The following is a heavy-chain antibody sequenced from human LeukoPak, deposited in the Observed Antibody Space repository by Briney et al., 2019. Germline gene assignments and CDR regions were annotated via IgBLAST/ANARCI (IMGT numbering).Heavy chain of an antibody. D-gene: IGHD4-17*01. CDR2: ISDYNDNT. Sequence: ASVKLSCKSSGYTFPTYGIRWVRRAPGQGLVWVGWISDYNDNTNYAQTHQGRVSQTADTSTNAAYMELRDLTSDCPAVYYCASDRSVTTSFGGYWGQGTLATVRS. CDR1: GYTFPTYG. J-gene: IGHJ4*02. CDR3: ASDRSVTTSFGGY. V-gene: IGHV1-18*01.